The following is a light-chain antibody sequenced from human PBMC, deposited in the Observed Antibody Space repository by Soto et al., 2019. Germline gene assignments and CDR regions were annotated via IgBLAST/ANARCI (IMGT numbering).Light chain of an antibody. CDR2: GAS. CDR1: QGISSN. V-gene: IGKV3-15*01. J-gene: IGKJ3*01. Sequence: EIVMTQSPGTLSVSPGERATLSCRASQGISSNLAWYQQRPGQAPRLLIYGASTRATGVPARFTGSGSGTEFTLTISTLQSEDFAIYYCQQYNKWPLFTFGPGTRVDFK. CDR3: QQYNKWPLFT.